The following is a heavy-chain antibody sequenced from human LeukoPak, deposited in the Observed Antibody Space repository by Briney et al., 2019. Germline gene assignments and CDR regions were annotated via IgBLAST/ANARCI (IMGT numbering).Heavy chain of an antibody. Sequence: PSETLSLTCTVSGGSISSYYWSWIRQPAGKGLEWIGRIYTSGSTNYSPSLKSRVTMSVATSKNQFSLKLSSVTAADTAVYYCARDGLLWFGELSAAFDIWGQGTMVTVSS. CDR3: ARDGLLWFGELSAAFDI. D-gene: IGHD3-10*01. V-gene: IGHV4-4*07. J-gene: IGHJ3*02. CDR1: GGSISSYY. CDR2: IYTSGST.